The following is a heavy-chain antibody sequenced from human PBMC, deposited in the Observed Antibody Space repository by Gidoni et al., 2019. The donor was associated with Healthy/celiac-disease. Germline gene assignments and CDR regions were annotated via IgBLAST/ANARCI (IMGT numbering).Heavy chain of an antibody. CDR2: ICGSGGST. CDR1: GFTFSSYA. V-gene: IGHV3-23*01. J-gene: IGHJ4*02. CDR3: AKTYLSHYDSSGYYFDY. Sequence: EVQLLESGGGLVQPGGSLRLSCAASGFTFSSYAMSWVRQAPGKGLEWVSAICGSGGSTYYADSVKGRFTISRDNSKNTLYLQMNSLRAEDTAVYYCAKTYLSHYDSSGYYFDYWGQGTLVTVSS. D-gene: IGHD3-22*01.